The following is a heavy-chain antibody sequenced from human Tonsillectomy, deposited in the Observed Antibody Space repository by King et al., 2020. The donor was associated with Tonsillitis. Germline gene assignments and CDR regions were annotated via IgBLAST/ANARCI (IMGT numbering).Heavy chain of an antibody. J-gene: IGHJ4*02. CDR3: ATLSELYYVYVWGSYRPFDY. CDR2: IYYSGST. Sequence: QLQESGPGLVKPSETLSLTCTVSGGSISSSSYYWGWIRQPPGKGLEWIGSIYYSGSTYYNPSLKSRVTISVDTSNNQFSLKLSSVTAADTAVYYCATLSELYYVYVWGSYRPFDYWGQGTLVTVSS. D-gene: IGHD3-16*02. V-gene: IGHV4-39*01. CDR1: GGSISSSSYY.